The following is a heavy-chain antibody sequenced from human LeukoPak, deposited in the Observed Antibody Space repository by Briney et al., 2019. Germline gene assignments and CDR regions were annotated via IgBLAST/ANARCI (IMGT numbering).Heavy chain of an antibody. V-gene: IGHV3-7*01. D-gene: IGHD2-15*01. Sequence: GGSLRLSCAASGFTFSSYWMSWVRQAPGKGLEWVANIKQDGSEKYYVDSVKGRFTISRDNAKNSLYLQMNSLRAEDTAVYYCARVGAPDYCCGGSCYSSRYYYGMDVWGQGTTVTVSS. CDR1: GFTFSSYW. J-gene: IGHJ6*02. CDR3: ARVGAPDYCCGGSCYSSRYYYGMDV. CDR2: IKQDGSEK.